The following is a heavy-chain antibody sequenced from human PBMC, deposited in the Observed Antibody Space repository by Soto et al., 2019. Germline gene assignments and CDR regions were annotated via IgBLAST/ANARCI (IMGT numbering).Heavy chain of an antibody. CDR2: IYHTGNA. D-gene: IGHD3-22*01. V-gene: IGHV4-39*01. J-gene: IGHJ5*02. CDR1: GDSISNSRFY. CDR3: ARDFFDSSDYTTNWFDP. Sequence: ASETLSLTCSVSGDSISNSRFYWAWIRQPPGEGLEWIGSIYHTGNAYYNPSLKSRVTISVDTSKNQFSLKLTSVTAADAALYYCARDFFDSSDYTTNWFDPWGQGTLVTDSS.